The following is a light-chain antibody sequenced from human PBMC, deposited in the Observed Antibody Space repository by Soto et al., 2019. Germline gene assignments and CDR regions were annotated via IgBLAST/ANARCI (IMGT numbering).Light chain of an antibody. CDR3: QQTYSTPHT. J-gene: IGKJ2*01. CDR1: QTINRN. CDR2: GAS. Sequence: DIQMTQSPSSLSASVGDRVTITCRASQTINRNLNWYQQKPGKDPKLLIYGASSLQSGVPSSFSGSGSGTDFTLTISSLQPEDFATYYCQQTYSTPHTFGQGTKLEIK. V-gene: IGKV1-39*01.